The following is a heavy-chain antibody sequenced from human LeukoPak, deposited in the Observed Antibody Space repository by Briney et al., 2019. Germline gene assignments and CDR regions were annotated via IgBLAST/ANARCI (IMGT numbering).Heavy chain of an antibody. Sequence: GGSLRLSGTAAGFTFGDYAMIWFRQAPGNGLEGVGFIRSKAYGGTTEYAASVKGRFTNSRDDSNSIAYLQMNSLNTEDTAVYYCNRGGYCSSTSCSPDSYNWFDPWGQGTLVTVSS. D-gene: IGHD2-2*01. J-gene: IGHJ5*02. V-gene: IGHV3-49*03. CDR2: IRSKAYGGTT. CDR1: GFTFGDYA. CDR3: NRGGYCSSTSCSPDSYNWFDP.